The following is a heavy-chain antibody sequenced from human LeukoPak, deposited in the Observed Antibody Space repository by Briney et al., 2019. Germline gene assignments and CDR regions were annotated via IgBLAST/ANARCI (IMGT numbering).Heavy chain of an antibody. CDR1: GGSISSGSYY. J-gene: IGHJ4*02. CDR2: IYYSGST. D-gene: IGHD5-24*01. V-gene: IGHV4-61*01. CDR3: ARLSRRDGQIGVFDY. Sequence: SQTLSLTCTVSGGSISSGSYYWSCIRQPPGKGLEWIGYIYYSGSTNYNPSLRSRVTISVDTSKNQFSLKLSSVTAADTAVYYCARLSRRDGQIGVFDYWGQGTLVTVSS.